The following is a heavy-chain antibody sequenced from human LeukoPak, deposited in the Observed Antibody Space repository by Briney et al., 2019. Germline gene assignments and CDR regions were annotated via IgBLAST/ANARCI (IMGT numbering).Heavy chain of an antibody. CDR1: GYTFTDYF. CDR3: ARELIEDQNWFDP. D-gene: IGHD3-22*01. J-gene: IGHJ5*02. CDR2: INPHSGVT. Sequence: ASVTVPCKASGYTFTDYFMHWGRQAPGQGLEWMGWINPHSGVTNYAQKFQARVTLTRDTTISTAYMELSGLRSDDTAVYFCARELIEDQNWFDPWGQGSQVTVSS. V-gene: IGHV1-2*02.